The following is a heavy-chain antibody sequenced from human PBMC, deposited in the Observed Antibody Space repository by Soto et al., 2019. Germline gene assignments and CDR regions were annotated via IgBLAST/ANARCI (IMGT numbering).Heavy chain of an antibody. D-gene: IGHD3-10*02. J-gene: IGHJ6*02. CDR3: ARDSNTYRDYYHGMDV. CDR1: GFPFSSHA. V-gene: IGHV3-30-3*01. Sequence: QVQLVESGGGEVQPGRSLRLSCSASGFPFSSHAMYWVRQAPGKGLEWVALISYDGYNKQYADSVKGRLFVSRDDSTNTLFLQMNSLRPEDTAMYHSARDSNTYRDYYHGMDVWGQGTTVTVSS. CDR2: ISYDGYNK.